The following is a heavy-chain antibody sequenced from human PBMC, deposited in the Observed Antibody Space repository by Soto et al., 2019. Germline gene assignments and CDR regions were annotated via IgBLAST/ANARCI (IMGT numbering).Heavy chain of an antibody. CDR1: GGSISSGGYY. V-gene: IGHV4-31*03. CDR3: ASVSVDTAMAYASDI. CDR2: IYYSGST. Sequence: QVQLQESGPGLVKPSQTLSLTCTVSGGSISSGGYYWSWIRQHPGKGLEWIRYIYYSGSTYYNPSLKSRVAISVDTSKNQFSLKRSSVTAADTAVYYCASVSVDTAMAYASDIWGQGTMVTVSS. D-gene: IGHD5-18*01. J-gene: IGHJ3*02.